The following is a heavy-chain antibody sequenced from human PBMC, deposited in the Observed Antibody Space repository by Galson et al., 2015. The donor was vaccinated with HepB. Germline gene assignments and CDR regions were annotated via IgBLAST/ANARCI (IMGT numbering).Heavy chain of an antibody. CDR1: GGSFSDYH. J-gene: IGHJ4*02. Sequence: ETLSLTCAVYGGSFSDYHWNWIRQSPGKGLEWIGEISHSGNTNYNPSLKSRVTISVDTSKNQFSLELWSVIAADTAVYYCARDAYYFDTSGYYQTDYWGQGTLVTVSS. CDR3: ARDAYYFDTSGYYQTDY. V-gene: IGHV4-34*01. D-gene: IGHD3-22*01. CDR2: ISHSGNT.